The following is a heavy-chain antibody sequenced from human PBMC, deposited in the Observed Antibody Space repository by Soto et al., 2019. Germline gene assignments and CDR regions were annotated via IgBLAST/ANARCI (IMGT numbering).Heavy chain of an antibody. J-gene: IGHJ4*02. Sequence: QVQLVQSGAEVKRPGASVKVSCKTSGYGFRNYGISWVRQAPGQGLELMGWISTYSGDTDYAQMVRDRITMTAATSTSTVHMELRSLTLGDTAIYYCARGLDYTDYYGDYWGQGTLVTVSS. CDR1: GYGFRNYG. D-gene: IGHD2-2*02. V-gene: IGHV1-18*01. CDR3: ARGLDYTDYYGDY. CDR2: ISTYSGDT.